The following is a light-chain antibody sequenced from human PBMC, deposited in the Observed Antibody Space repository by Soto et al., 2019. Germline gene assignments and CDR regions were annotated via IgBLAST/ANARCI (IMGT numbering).Light chain of an antibody. V-gene: IGLV2-14*02. CDR1: SSNIGSYNL. Sequence: QSALTQPASVSGSLGQSITISCIGTSSNIGSYNLVSWYQHQPGKAPKIMIFEGSKRPSGVSNRFSGSQSGNTASLTISGLQAEDEANYYCSSYTTSNTPLYVFGTGTKLTVL. CDR2: EGS. J-gene: IGLJ1*01. CDR3: SSYTTSNTPLYV.